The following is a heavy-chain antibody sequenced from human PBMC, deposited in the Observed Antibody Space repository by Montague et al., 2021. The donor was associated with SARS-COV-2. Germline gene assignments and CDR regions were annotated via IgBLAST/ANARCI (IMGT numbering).Heavy chain of an antibody. CDR3: ARGDHMVQGAGNWFDP. Sequence: TLSLTCTVSGGSISSGGSYWTWIRQHPGKGLEWIGYIYYSGMTYYNPSLKSRVSISLDRSKNQFSLNVRSVAAADTAVYYCARGDHMVQGAGNWFDPWGQGTLVTVSS. V-gene: IGHV4-31*03. D-gene: IGHD3-10*01. J-gene: IGHJ5*02. CDR2: IYYSGMT. CDR1: GGSISSGGSY.